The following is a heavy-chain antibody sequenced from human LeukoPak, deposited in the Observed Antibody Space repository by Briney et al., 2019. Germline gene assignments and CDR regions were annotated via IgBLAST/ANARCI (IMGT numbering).Heavy chain of an antibody. J-gene: IGHJ4*02. CDR3: ARKSGSSGYPFDY. V-gene: IGHV3-48*01. D-gene: IGHD3-22*01. Sequence: GGSLRLSXAASGFSFSSYSMNWVRQAPGMGVEWISYISSDSSVMHYGDAVKGRFAISRDNAKNSLYLQMNSLRAEDTAVYYCARKSGSSGYPFDYWGQGTLVTVSS. CDR2: ISSDSSVM. CDR1: GFSFSSYS.